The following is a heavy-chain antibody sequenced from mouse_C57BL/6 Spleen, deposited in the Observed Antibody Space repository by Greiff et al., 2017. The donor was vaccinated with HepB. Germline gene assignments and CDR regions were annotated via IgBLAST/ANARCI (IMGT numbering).Heavy chain of an antibody. CDR3: ARHVDYALACFAY. D-gene: IGHD1-1*02. J-gene: IGHJ3*01. CDR1: GFTLSSYG. CDR2: ISSGGSYT. Sequence: DVHLVESGGDLVKPGGSLKLSCAASGFTLSSYGMSWVRQTPDKRLEWVATISSGGSYTYYPDSVKGRFTISRDNAKNTLYLQMSSLKSEDTAMYYCARHVDYALACFAYWGQGTLVTVSA. V-gene: IGHV5-6*01.